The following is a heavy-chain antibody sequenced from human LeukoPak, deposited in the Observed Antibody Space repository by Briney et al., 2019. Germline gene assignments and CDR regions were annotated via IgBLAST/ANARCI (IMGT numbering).Heavy chain of an antibody. V-gene: IGHV4-31*03. Sequence: PSETPSLTCTVSGGSISSGSYYWSWIRQHPGKGLEWIGYIYYSGNTYYNPSLKSRVTISVDTSKIQFSLKLSSVTAADTAVYYCARGTYYDSSGLDYWGQGTLVTVSS. D-gene: IGHD3-22*01. CDR1: GGSISSGSYY. J-gene: IGHJ4*02. CDR3: ARGTYYDSSGLDY. CDR2: IYYSGNT.